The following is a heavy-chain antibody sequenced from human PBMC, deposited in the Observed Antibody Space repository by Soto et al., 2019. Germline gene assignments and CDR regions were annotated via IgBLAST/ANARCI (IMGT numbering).Heavy chain of an antibody. V-gene: IGHV4-34*01. Sequence: SETLSLTCVVSGGSLSDYFWSWIRQPPGMALEWIGEINHLGSINYNPSLKSRVTMSVDTSKNQFSLTLNSVTAADTATYYCARGGISHWAYFYYMDVWDRGTPVTVSS. D-gene: IGHD2-21*01. J-gene: IGHJ6*03. CDR3: ARGGISHWAYFYYMDV. CDR1: GGSLSDYF. CDR2: INHLGSI.